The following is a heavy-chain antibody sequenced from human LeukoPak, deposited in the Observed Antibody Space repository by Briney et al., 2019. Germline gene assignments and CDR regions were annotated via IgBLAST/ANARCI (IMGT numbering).Heavy chain of an antibody. Sequence: GGSLRLSCAASGFTFDDYAMHWVRQAPGKGLEWVSLISWGGGSTYCADSVKGRFTISRDNSKNSLYLQMNSLRAEDTALYYCAKDIGVAAAGPLGYWGQGTLVTVSS. V-gene: IGHV3-43D*03. CDR2: ISWGGGST. J-gene: IGHJ4*02. CDR3: AKDIGVAAAGPLGY. CDR1: GFTFDDYA. D-gene: IGHD6-13*01.